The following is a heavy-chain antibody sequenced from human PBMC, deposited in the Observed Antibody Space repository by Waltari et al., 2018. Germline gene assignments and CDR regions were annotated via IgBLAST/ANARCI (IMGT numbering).Heavy chain of an antibody. V-gene: IGHV4-59*11. Sequence: QVQLQESGPGLVKSSETLSLTCTVSGASITSRYWGWIRQSPGKGLEWIGYIFYAGNTTYNPALSSRVAISIDTSKTQFSLELKSVTAADTAVYYCASHQGASFDYWGQGSLVTVSS. CDR2: IFYAGNT. CDR3: ASHQGASFDY. CDR1: GASITSRY. J-gene: IGHJ4*02.